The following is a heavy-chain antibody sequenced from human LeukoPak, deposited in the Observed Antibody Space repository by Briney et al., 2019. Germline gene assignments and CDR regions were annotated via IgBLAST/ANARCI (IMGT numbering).Heavy chain of an antibody. Sequence: SQTLSLTCTVSGGSISSGSYYWSWIRQPAGKGLEWIGRIYTSGSTNYNPSLKSRVTISVDTSKNQFSLQLSSVTAADTAVYYCAREPGDYYYYYYMDVWGKGTTVTVSS. J-gene: IGHJ6*03. CDR1: GGSISSGSYY. V-gene: IGHV4-61*02. CDR2: IYTSGST. CDR3: AREPGDYYYYYYMDV. D-gene: IGHD3-10*01.